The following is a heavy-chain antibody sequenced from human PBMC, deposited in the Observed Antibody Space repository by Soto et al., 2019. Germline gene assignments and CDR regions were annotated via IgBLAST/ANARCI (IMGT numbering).Heavy chain of an antibody. CDR3: ARVDPSNTAMVKAPFDY. Sequence: SETLSLTCTVSGGSISSGGYYWSWIRQHPGKGLEWIGYIYYSGSTYYNPSLKSRVTISVDTSKNQFSLKLSSVTAADTAVYYCARVDPSNTAMVKAPFDYWGQGTLVTVSS. CDR1: GGSISSGGYY. D-gene: IGHD5-18*01. V-gene: IGHV4-31*03. CDR2: IYYSGST. J-gene: IGHJ4*02.